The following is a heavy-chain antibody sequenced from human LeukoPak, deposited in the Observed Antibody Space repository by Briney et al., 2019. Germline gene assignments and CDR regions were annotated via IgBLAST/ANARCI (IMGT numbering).Heavy chain of an antibody. J-gene: IGHJ5*02. CDR2: ISSSGSTI. CDR3: ARDLWLDP. Sequence: PGGSLRLSCAASGFTLSSYEMNWVRQAPGKGPEWVSYISSSGSTIYYADSVKGRFTISRDNAENSLYLQMNSLRAEDTAVYYCARDLWLDPWGQGTLVTVSS. V-gene: IGHV3-48*03. CDR1: GFTLSSYE.